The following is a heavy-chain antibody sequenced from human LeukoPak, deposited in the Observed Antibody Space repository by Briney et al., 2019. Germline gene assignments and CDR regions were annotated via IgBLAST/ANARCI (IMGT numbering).Heavy chain of an antibody. CDR2: IRSKVYGGTP. Sequence: GGSLRVSCTGSGFTFGDYAMSWFRQAPERGLEYIGFIRSKVYGGTPEYAASGRGRFTISRDDSKSITYLQMNSLKSEDTAVYYCSREGGSGWAYDYWGLGTVVTVSS. V-gene: IGHV3-49*03. CDR3: SREGGSGWAYDY. D-gene: IGHD6-19*01. CDR1: GFTFGDYA. J-gene: IGHJ4*02.